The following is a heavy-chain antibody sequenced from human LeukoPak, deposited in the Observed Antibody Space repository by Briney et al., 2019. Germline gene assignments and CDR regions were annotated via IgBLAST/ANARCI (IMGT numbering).Heavy chain of an antibody. Sequence: ASVKVSCKASGYTFTSYGISWVRQAPGQGLERMGWISAYNGDTNYAQKLQGRVTMTTDTSTSTAYMELRSLRSDDTAVYYCARATLGYCSGGSCYSEFDYWGQGTLVTVSS. CDR2: ISAYNGDT. D-gene: IGHD2-15*01. CDR3: ARATLGYCSGGSCYSEFDY. J-gene: IGHJ4*02. V-gene: IGHV1-18*01. CDR1: GYTFTSYG.